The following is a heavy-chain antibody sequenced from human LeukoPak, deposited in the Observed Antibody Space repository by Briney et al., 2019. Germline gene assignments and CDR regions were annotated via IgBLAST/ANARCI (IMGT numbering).Heavy chain of an antibody. D-gene: IGHD2-21*02. CDR1: GGSINGYY. CDR2: IYTSGTT. Sequence: PSETLSLTCTVSGGSINGYYWSWIRQPAGKGLEWIGRIYTSGTTKYNPSLKSRVNMSVDTSKNQFSLKLSSVTAADTAVYYCARGRNCGGDCYYFAYWGQGTLVTVSS. V-gene: IGHV4-4*07. J-gene: IGHJ4*02. CDR3: ARGRNCGGDCYYFAY.